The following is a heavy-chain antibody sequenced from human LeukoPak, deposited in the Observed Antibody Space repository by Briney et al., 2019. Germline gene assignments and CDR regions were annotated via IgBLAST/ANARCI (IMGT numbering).Heavy chain of an antibody. CDR2: ISSSSSYI. D-gene: IGHD1-26*01. J-gene: IGHJ4*02. Sequence: GGSLRLSCAASGFTFSSYSMNWVRQAPGKGLEWVSSISSSSSYIYYADSVKGRFTISRDNAKNSLYLQMNSLRAEDTAVYYCARASKSGSSSIDYWGQGTLVTVSS. CDR3: ARASKSGSSSIDY. CDR1: GFTFSSYS. V-gene: IGHV3-21*01.